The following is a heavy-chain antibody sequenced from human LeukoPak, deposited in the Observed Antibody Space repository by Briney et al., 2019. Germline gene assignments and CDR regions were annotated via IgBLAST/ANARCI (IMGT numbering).Heavy chain of an antibody. CDR2: IYSGGNT. J-gene: IGHJ3*02. D-gene: IGHD2-15*01. CDR3: ATRSYCSGDTCYSLRDALDI. V-gene: IGHV3-53*01. Sequence: GGSLRLSCAASGFTVSSHYMSWVRQAPGKGLEWVSIIYSGGNTYYADSVRGRFTISRDNSKNTLHLQMNSLRAEDTAVYYCATRSYCSGDTCYSLRDALDIWGQGTMVTVSS. CDR1: GFTVSSHY.